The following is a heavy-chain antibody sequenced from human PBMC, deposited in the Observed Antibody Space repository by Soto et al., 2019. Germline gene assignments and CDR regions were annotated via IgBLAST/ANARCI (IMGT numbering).Heavy chain of an antibody. V-gene: IGHV3-48*03. CDR1: GFAFSNYE. CDR2: ISLSGSTI. Sequence: EVQLVESGGGLVQPGGSLRLSCAASGFAFSNYEMNWVRQAPGKGLEWVSYISLSGSTIYYADSVKGRFTISRDDAKNSLYLPMDSLRADDTAVYYCARESVSASPNFFDYWGQGTLVTVSS. CDR3: ARESVSASPNFFDY. J-gene: IGHJ4*02. D-gene: IGHD3-3*02.